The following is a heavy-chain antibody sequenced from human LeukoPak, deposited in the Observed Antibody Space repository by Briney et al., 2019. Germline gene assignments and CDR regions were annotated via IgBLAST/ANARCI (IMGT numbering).Heavy chain of an antibody. CDR2: IASDGSST. D-gene: IGHD4-23*01. Sequence: PGGSLGLSFPAPGFPFGGYWINGFRQPPGKGRVWVSRIASDGSSTTYAGSVKGRFSISRDNAKNTLYLQMNSLRVEDTAVYYCARGRPHGNDYWGQGTLVTVSS. J-gene: IGHJ4*02. CDR3: ARGRPHGNDY. V-gene: IGHV3-74*01. CDR1: GFPFGGYW.